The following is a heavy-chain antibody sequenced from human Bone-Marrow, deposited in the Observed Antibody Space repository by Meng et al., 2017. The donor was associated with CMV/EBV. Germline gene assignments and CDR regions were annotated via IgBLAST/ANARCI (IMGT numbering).Heavy chain of an antibody. J-gene: IGHJ4*02. CDR2: IYYSGST. V-gene: IGHV4-30-4*01. CDR1: GGSISSGDYY. CDR3: ARDEAVAGTWDY. Sequence: PVSGGSISSGDYYWSWIRQPPGKGLEWIGYIYYSGSTYYNPSLKSRVTISVDTSKNQFSLKLSSVTAADTAVYYCARDEAVAGTWDYWGQGTLVTVSS. D-gene: IGHD6-19*01.